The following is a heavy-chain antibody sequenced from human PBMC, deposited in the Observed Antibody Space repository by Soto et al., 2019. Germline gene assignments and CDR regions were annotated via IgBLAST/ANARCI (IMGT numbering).Heavy chain of an antibody. J-gene: IGHJ6*03. Sequence: QVQLVQSGAEMKTPGSSVKVSCKVSGDTFNNYAISWVRQAPGEGLEWMGGIIPKLDTPKYAQKFQGRVSSTADESTATAYMELRSLRSDDTAVYYCARDTRQITRIRGVIPHYIYHMDVWGQGTTVAVS. D-gene: IGHD3-10*01. CDR2: IIPKLDTP. CDR1: GDTFNNYA. V-gene: IGHV1-69*01. CDR3: ARDTRQITRIRGVIPHYIYHMDV.